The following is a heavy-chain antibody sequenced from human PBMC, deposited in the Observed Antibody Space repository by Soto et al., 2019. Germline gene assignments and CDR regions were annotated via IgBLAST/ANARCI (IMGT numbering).Heavy chain of an antibody. CDR1: GLPFSNNY. CDR3: ARVYSYGLDAFDI. CDR2: ISSSGSTI. V-gene: IGHV3-11*01. D-gene: IGHD5-18*01. Sequence: QVQLVESGGGLVKPGGSLRLSCAASGLPFSNNYRSWIRQPPGKGLEWVSYISSSGSTIYYADSVKGRFTISRDNAKNSLYLQMNSLRAEDTAVYYCARVYSYGLDAFDIWGQGTMVTVSS. J-gene: IGHJ3*02.